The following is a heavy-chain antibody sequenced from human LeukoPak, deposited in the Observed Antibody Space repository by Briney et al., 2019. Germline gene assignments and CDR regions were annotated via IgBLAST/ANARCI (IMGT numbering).Heavy chain of an antibody. V-gene: IGHV1-46*01. D-gene: IGHD6-19*01. Sequence: ASVKVSCKASGYTFTNYYMRWLRQAPGQGLEWMGIINPGDGGATYAQNFQGRVTMTRDTSTSTVYMELSSLRSVDTAVYYCARVGDSSGWFFDYWGQGTLVTVSS. CDR2: INPGDGGA. J-gene: IGHJ4*02. CDR3: ARVGDSSGWFFDY. CDR1: GYTFTNYY.